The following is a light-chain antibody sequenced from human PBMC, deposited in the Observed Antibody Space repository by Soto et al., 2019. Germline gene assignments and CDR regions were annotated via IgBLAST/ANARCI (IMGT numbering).Light chain of an antibody. CDR1: QSVSSSY. CDR2: GTS. J-gene: IGKJ2*01. CDR3: QQYSNSPPYT. V-gene: IGKV3-20*01. Sequence: EIVLTQSPGTLSLSPGERATLSCRASQSVSSSYLAWYQHKPGQAPRLLMYGTSNRAAGIPDRFSGSGSGTDFTLTISRLEPEDFAVYYCQQYSNSPPYTFGQGTKLEIK.